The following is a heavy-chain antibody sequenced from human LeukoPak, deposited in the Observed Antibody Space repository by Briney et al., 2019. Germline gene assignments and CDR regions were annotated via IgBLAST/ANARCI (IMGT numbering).Heavy chain of an antibody. CDR3: TRDRSRAEDD. D-gene: IGHD1-14*01. J-gene: IGHJ4*02. CDR1: GFTFSGHW. V-gene: IGHV3-7*01. CDR2: INQGGSDK. Sequence: GGSLRLSCVASGFTFSGHWMSWVRQAPGKELEWVANINQGGSDKYYVDSVKGRFTISRDNANNLLYLQMNSLRGEDTAVYYCTRDRSRAEDDWGQGTLVTVS.